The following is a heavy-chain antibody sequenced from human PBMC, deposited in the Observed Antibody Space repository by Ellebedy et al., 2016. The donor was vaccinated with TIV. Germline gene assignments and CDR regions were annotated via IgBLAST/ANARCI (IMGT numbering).Heavy chain of an antibody. CDR2: IYTNGGT. V-gene: IGHV3-66*01. CDR1: GFTVSDYF. Sequence: GGSLRLSCAASGFTVSDYFMSWVRQAPGRGLEWVSIIYTNGGTNYTDSVSGRFTISRDSSKNTLSLQMDSLRAEDTAVYYCAREPRGGGDYGDNWFDPWGQGTLVTVSS. CDR3: AREPRGGGDYGDNWFDP. J-gene: IGHJ5*02. D-gene: IGHD3-16*01.